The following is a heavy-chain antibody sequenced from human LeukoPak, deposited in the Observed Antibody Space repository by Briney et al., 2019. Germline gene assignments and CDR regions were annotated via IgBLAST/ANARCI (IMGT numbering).Heavy chain of an antibody. V-gene: IGHV1-2*02. J-gene: IGHJ4*02. Sequence: ASVKVPCKASGYTFTGYYMHWVRQAPGQGLEWMGWINPNSGGTNYAQKFQGRVTMTRDTSISTAYMELSRLRSDDTAVCYCARGSNVLRFLEWLFALDYWGQGTLVTVSS. CDR2: INPNSGGT. CDR3: ARGSNVLRFLEWLFALDY. CDR1: GYTFTGYY. D-gene: IGHD3-3*01.